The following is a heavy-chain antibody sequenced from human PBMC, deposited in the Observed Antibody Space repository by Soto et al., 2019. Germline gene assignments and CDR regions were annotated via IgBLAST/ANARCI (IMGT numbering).Heavy chain of an antibody. Sequence: ASVKVSCKASGYTFTSYGISWVRQAPGQGLEWMGWISAYNGNTNYAQKLQGRVTMTTDTSTSTAYMELRSLRSDDTAVYYCARDIGGYCGGDSYFNWFAPWGRGTRVTFPS. CDR1: GYTFTSYG. CDR2: ISAYNGNT. CDR3: ARDIGGYCGGDSYFNWFAP. V-gene: IGHV1-18*01. D-gene: IGHD2-21*01. J-gene: IGHJ5*02.